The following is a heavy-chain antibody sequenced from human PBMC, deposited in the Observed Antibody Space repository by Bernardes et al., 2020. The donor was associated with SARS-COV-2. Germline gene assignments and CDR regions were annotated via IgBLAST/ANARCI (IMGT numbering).Heavy chain of an antibody. D-gene: IGHD3-22*01. V-gene: IGHV4-59*01. J-gene: IGHJ6*02. CDR3: ARDAGLYDSSGYSYDIDV. CDR1: GGAISTYY. Sequence: TLFLTCSISGGAISTYYWSWIRQTPGKGLEWIGYIYNTGNTNYNPSLKSRVTMSIDTSKNEFSLKLSSVTAADTAVYYCARDAGLYDSSGYSYDIDVWAQGTTITVS. CDR2: IYNTGNT.